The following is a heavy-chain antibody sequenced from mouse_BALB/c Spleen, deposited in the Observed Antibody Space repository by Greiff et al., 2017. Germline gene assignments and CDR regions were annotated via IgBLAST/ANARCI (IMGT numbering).Heavy chain of an antibody. CDR3: ARDYYRYDVFFDY. D-gene: IGHD2-14*01. V-gene: IGHV5-6-3*01. J-gene: IGHJ2*01. Sequence: EVNVVESGGGLVQPGGSLKLSCAASGFTFSSYGMSWVRQTPDKRLELVATINSNGGSTYYPDSVKGRFTISRDNAKNTLYLQMSSLKSEDTAMYYCARDYYRYDVFFDYWGQGTTLTVSS. CDR2: INSNGGST. CDR1: GFTFSSYG.